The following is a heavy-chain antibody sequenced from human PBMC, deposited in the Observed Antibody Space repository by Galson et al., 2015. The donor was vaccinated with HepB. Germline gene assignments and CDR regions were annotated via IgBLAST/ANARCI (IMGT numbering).Heavy chain of an antibody. CDR1: GSTFSSYW. CDR2: IKEDGSEK. Sequence: SLRLSCAASGSTFSSYWMSWVRQAPGKGLEWVANIKEDGSEKFYVDSVKGRFTISRDNAKNSLYLQVNSLRAEDTAVYYCARDLTPYDSSGDYAYDAHDIWGQGTMVTVSS. D-gene: IGHD3-22*01. V-gene: IGHV3-7*01. J-gene: IGHJ3*02. CDR3: ARDLTPYDSSGDYAYDAHDI.